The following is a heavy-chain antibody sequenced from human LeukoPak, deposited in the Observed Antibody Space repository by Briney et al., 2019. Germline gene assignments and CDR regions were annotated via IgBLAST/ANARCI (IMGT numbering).Heavy chain of an antibody. CDR2: ISSSGSTI. D-gene: IGHD2-8*01. V-gene: IGHV3-48*03. J-gene: IGHJ4*02. CDR3: ARVRYCTNGVCYTRYYFDY. Sequence: QSGGSLRLSCAASGFTFSSYEMNWVRQAPGKGLEWVSYISSSGSTIYYADSVKGRFTISRDNAKNSLYLQMNSLRAEDTAVYYCARVRYCTNGVCYTRYYFDYWGQGTLVTVSS. CDR1: GFTFSSYE.